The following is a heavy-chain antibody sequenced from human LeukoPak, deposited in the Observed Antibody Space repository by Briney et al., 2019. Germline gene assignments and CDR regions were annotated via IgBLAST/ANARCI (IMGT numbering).Heavy chain of an antibody. J-gene: IGHJ4*02. CDR3: ARVHRGYSYGRLDY. V-gene: IGHV3-21*01. D-gene: IGHD5-18*01. CDR2: ISSSSSYI. CDR1: GFTFSSYS. Sequence: DPGGSLRLSCAAPGFTFSSYSMNWVRQAPGKGLEWVSSISSSSSYIYYADSVKGRFTISRDNAKNSLYLEMNSLRDEDTAVYYCARVHRGYSYGRLDYWGQGTLVTVSS.